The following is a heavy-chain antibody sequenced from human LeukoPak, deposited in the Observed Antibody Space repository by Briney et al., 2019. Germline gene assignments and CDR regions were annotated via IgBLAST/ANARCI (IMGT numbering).Heavy chain of an antibody. D-gene: IGHD2-2*01. CDR2: ITTIDGNT. Sequence: QTGGSLRLSCAASGFTFSSYTMSWVRQAPGKGLEWVSTITTIDGNTYYADSVKGRFTVSRDNSKNTLFLQMNSLRAEDTAVYYCARPAPVEYQLLLDRDDVNRHYYYGMDVWGQGTTVTVSS. CDR1: GFTFSSYT. J-gene: IGHJ6*02. V-gene: IGHV3-23*01. CDR3: ARPAPVEYQLLLDRDDVNRHYYYGMDV.